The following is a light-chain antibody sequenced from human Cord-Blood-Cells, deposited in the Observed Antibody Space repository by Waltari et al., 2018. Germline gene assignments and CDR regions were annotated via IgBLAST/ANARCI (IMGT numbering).Light chain of an antibody. CDR2: GAS. CDR1: QSVSSN. Sequence: EIVMTQSPATLSVSPGERATLSCRASQSVSSNLAWYQQKPGQAPRLLIYGASTRATGIPARCSGSGSGTEFTLTISSLQSEDFAVYYCQQYNNWPITFGQGTLLEIK. J-gene: IGKJ5*01. CDR3: QQYNNWPIT. V-gene: IGKV3-15*01.